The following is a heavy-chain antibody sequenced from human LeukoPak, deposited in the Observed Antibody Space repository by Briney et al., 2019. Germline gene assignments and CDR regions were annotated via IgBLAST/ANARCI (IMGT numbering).Heavy chain of an antibody. CDR1: GYTFIDYY. CDR3: ARGPSGYDSVDV. CDR2: INPKSGDT. V-gene: IGHV1-2*02. D-gene: IGHD1-26*01. Sequence: ASVKVSCKASGYTFIDYYVHWVRQAPGQGLECMGWINPKSGDTYYAQKFEGRVTMTRDTSISTAYMELSGLRSDDTAVYYCARGPSGYDSVDVWGKGTTVIVSS. J-gene: IGHJ6*03.